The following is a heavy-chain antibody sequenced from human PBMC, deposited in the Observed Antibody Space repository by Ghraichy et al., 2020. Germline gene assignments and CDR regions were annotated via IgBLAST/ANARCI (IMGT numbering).Heavy chain of an antibody. Sequence: ESLNISCSVYGGSFSGYYWSWIRQPPGKGLEWIGEINHSGSTNYNPSLKSRVTISVDTSKNQFSLKLSSVTAADTAVYYCARGGYSNGFGKYYYYYGMDVWGQGTTVTVSS. V-gene: IGHV4-34*01. D-gene: IGHD5-18*01. CDR2: INHSGST. CDR3: ARGGYSNGFGKYYYYYGMDV. CDR1: GGSFSGYY. J-gene: IGHJ6*02.